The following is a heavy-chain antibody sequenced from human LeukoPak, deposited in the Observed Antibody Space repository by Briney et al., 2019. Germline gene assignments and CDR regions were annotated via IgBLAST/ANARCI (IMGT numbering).Heavy chain of an antibody. CDR1: GDSLSTYY. CDR3: ARGPPPDFDY. CDR2: IYSSGST. J-gene: IGHJ4*02. V-gene: IGHV4-4*07. Sequence: NTSETLSLTCTVSGDSLSTYYWSSIRQPAWKGLEWIGRIYSSGSTDYNPSLKSRVTMSIDTSKNQFSLKMSSVTAADTAMYYCARGPPPDFDYWGQGTLVTVSS.